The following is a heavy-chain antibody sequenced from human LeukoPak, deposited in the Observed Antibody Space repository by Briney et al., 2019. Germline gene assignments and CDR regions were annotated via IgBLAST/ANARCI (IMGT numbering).Heavy chain of an antibody. CDR3: AKDPYCSSTSCYTVPD. V-gene: IGHV3-23*01. CDR2: ISGNGGST. J-gene: IGHJ4*02. D-gene: IGHD2-2*02. CDR1: GFTFSSYA. Sequence: GGSLKLSCAASGFTFSSYAMSWVRQAPGKGLEWVSGISGNGGSTYYADSVKGRFTISRDNSKNTLYLQMNSLRAEDTAVYYCAKDPYCSSTSCYTVPDWGQGTLVTVSS.